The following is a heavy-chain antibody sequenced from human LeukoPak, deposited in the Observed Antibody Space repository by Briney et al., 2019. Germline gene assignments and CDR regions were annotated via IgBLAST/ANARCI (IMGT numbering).Heavy chain of an antibody. Sequence: PSETLSLTCTVSGGSISSYYWSWIRQPPGKGLEWIGYIYYSGSTNYNPSLKSRVTISVDTSKNQFSLKLSSVTAADTAVYYCAREGPAYGDYFDYWGQGTLATVSS. J-gene: IGHJ4*02. CDR1: GGSISSYY. CDR3: AREGPAYGDYFDY. CDR2: IYYSGST. V-gene: IGHV4-59*01. D-gene: IGHD4-17*01.